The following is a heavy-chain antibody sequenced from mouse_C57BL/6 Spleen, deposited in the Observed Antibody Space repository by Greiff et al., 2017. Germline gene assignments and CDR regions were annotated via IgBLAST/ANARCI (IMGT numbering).Heavy chain of an antibody. CDR1: GYTFTGYW. CDR2: IYPGSGST. D-gene: IGHD1-1*01. J-gene: IGHJ2*01. V-gene: IGHV1-55*01. CDR3: ARDYGSTDFDY. Sequence: QVQLQQPGAELVKPGASVKMSCKASGYTFTGYWINWVKQRPGQGLEWIGDIYPGSGSTNYNEKFKSKATLTVDTSSSTAYMQLSSLTSEDSAVYYCARDYGSTDFDYWGQGTTLTVSS.